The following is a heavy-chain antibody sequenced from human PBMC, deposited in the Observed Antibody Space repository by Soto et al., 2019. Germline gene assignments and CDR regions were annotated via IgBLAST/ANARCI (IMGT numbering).Heavy chain of an antibody. J-gene: IGHJ4*02. CDR2: IYYSGST. Sequence: QVQLQESGPGLVKPSETLSLTCTVSGGSVSSGSYYWSWIRQPPGKGLEWIGYIYYSGSTNYNPSLRGRAPISGDTSKSRFSLKLSAVTAADTAVYYCARLRAVAGTIDYWGQGTLVTVSS. V-gene: IGHV4-61*01. D-gene: IGHD6-19*01. CDR1: GGSVSSGSYY. CDR3: ARLRAVAGTIDY.